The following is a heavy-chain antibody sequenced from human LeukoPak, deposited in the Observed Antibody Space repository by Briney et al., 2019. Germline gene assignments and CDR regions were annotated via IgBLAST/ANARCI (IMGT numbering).Heavy chain of an antibody. CDR1: GASISSNSC. J-gene: IGHJ4*02. CDR3: ARNGGNSDFDY. CDR2: IYDSGST. Sequence: SETLSLTCAVSGASISSNSCWTWVRQPPGKGLEWIGEIYDSGSTNYNPSLKGRVTISIDKSKKQFSLTLSSMTAADTAVYYCARNGGNSDFDYWGQGTLVTVSS. V-gene: IGHV4-4*02. D-gene: IGHD4-23*01.